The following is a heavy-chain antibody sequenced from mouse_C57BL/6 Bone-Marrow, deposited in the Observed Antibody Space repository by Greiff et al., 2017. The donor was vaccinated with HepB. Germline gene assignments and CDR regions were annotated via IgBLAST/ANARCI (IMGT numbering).Heavy chain of an antibody. CDR3: TGTYYYGSSPHWYFDV. CDR1: GFTFSNYW. J-gene: IGHJ1*03. Sequence: EVKLMESGGGLVQPGGSMKLSCVASGFTFSNYWMNWVRQSPEKGLEWVAQIRLKSDNYATHYAESVKGRFTISRDDSKSSVYLQMNNVRAEDTGIYYCTGTYYYGSSPHWYFDVWGTGTTVTVSS. D-gene: IGHD1-1*01. CDR2: IRLKSDNYAT. V-gene: IGHV6-3*01.